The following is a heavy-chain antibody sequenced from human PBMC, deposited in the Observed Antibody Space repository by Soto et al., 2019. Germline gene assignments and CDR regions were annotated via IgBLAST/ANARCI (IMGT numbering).Heavy chain of an antibody. V-gene: IGHV3-30*03. J-gene: IGHJ6*02. CDR2: ISFDGGNQ. CDR1: GFTFRSYG. Sequence: PGGSLRLSCVVSGFTFRSYGMHWVRQAPGKGLEWVAVISFDGGNQYYADSVKGRFTISRDNSKNTLYLQMNTLRTEDTAVYYCARNERYCTSTTCPPYYGMDVWGQGTTVTVS. D-gene: IGHD2-2*01. CDR3: ARNERYCTSTTCPPYYGMDV.